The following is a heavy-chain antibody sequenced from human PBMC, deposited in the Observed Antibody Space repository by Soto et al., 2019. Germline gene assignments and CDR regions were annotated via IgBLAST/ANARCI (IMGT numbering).Heavy chain of an antibody. CDR2: MNPGSGDT. CDR1: GYSFTNND. Sequence: ASVKVSCKASGYSFTNNDVSWVRPATGQGLEWMGWMNPGSGDTGYAQKFQGRVTMTRDISIATAYMELSSLRSDDSAIYYCARMATFGSLNWFDPWGQKALVTVSS. J-gene: IGHJ5*02. CDR3: ARMATFGSLNWFDP. V-gene: IGHV1-8*01. D-gene: IGHD3-16*01.